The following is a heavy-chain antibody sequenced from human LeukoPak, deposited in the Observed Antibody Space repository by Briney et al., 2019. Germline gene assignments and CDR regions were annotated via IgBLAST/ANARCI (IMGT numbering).Heavy chain of an antibody. CDR1: GGSFSGYY. Sequence: PETLSLTCAVYGGSFSGYYWSWIRQPPGKGLEWIGEINHSGSTNYNPSLKSRVTISVDTSKNQFSLKLSSVTAADTAVYYCARGLADCSSTSCYVDYWGQGTLVTVSS. CDR3: ARGLADCSSTSCYVDY. V-gene: IGHV4-34*01. D-gene: IGHD2-2*01. CDR2: INHSGST. J-gene: IGHJ4*02.